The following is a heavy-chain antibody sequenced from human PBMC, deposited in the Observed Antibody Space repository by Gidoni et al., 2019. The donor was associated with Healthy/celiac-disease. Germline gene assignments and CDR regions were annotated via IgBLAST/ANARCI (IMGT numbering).Heavy chain of an antibody. CDR2: IKSKTDGGTT. Sequence: EVQLVESGGGLVKPGGSLRLSCAASGFTFSNAWMSWVRQAPGKGLEWVGRIKSKTDGGTTDYAAPVKGRFTISRDDSKNTLYLQMNSLKTEDTAVYYCTTGLIAARRSFDYWGQGTLVTVSS. J-gene: IGHJ4*02. CDR3: TTGLIAARRSFDY. V-gene: IGHV3-15*01. CDR1: GFTFSNAW. D-gene: IGHD6-6*01.